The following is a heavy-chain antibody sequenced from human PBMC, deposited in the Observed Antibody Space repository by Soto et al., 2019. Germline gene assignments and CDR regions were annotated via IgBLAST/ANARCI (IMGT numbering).Heavy chain of an antibody. V-gene: IGHV3-23*01. CDR1: GFTFSSYA. CDR3: AKDLSSSSWSFLVGY. J-gene: IGHJ4*02. Sequence: GGSLRLSCAASGFTFSSYAMSWVRQAPGKGLKWVSAISGSGGSTYYADSVKGRFTISRDNSKNTLYLQMNSLRAEDTAVYYCAKDLSSSSWSFLVGYWGQGTLVTVSS. CDR2: ISGSGGST. D-gene: IGHD6-13*01.